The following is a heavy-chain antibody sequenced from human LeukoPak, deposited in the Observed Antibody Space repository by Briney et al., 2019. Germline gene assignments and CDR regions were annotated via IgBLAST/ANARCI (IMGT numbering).Heavy chain of an antibody. J-gene: IGHJ6*04. V-gene: IGHV4-34*01. CDR3: ARGRITMVRGVIITSHYYYGMDV. CDR1: GGSCSGYC. Sequence: SQTLSRTCAVEGGSCSGYCGSWIRKPPGKGLEWIGEINHSGSTNYNPSLKSRVTISVDTSKNQFSLKLGSVTAADTAVYYCARGRITMVRGVIITSHYYYGMDVWGKGTTVTVSS. CDR2: INHSGST. D-gene: IGHD3-10*01.